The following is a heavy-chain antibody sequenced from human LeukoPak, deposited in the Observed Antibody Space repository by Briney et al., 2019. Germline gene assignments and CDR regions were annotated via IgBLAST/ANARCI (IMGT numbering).Heavy chain of an antibody. CDR1: GFTFSTYW. Sequence: GGSLRLSCAAPGFTFSTYWMSWVRQAPGKGLEWVANIKQDGSEQFYVDSVMGRFTISRDNAKNSLYLQMNNLRGEDTAVYYCARGRKVPAAMGNWFDPWGQGILVTVSS. V-gene: IGHV3-7*01. J-gene: IGHJ5*02. D-gene: IGHD2-2*01. CDR2: IKQDGSEQ. CDR3: ARGRKVPAAMGNWFDP.